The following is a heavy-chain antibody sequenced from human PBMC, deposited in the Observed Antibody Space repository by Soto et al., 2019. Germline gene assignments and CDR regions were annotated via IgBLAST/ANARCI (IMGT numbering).Heavy chain of an antibody. CDR1: GFTFSSYA. CDR2: ISYDGSNK. Sequence: GGSLRLSCAASGFTFSSYAMHWVRQAPGKGLEWVAVISYDGSNKYYADSVKGRFTTSRDNSKNTLYLQMNSLRAEETAVYYCARDPPRIAAAGDYWGQGTLVTVSS. V-gene: IGHV3-30-3*01. J-gene: IGHJ4*02. D-gene: IGHD6-13*01. CDR3: ARDPPRIAAAGDY.